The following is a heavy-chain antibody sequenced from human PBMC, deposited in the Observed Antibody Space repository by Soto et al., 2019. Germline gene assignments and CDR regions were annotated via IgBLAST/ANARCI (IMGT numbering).Heavy chain of an antibody. CDR1: GGTFSGYY. Sequence: PSETLSLTCAVYGGTFSGYYWSWIRQPPGKGLEWIGETNHSGSTNYNPSLKTRVTISGDTSKNQFSPKLNSVTAADTAVYDCGRGNVVEGPTAISFWFEPWGQGTLVTVSS. CDR2: TNHSGST. CDR3: GRGNVVEGPTAISFWFEP. D-gene: IGHD2-2*01. J-gene: IGHJ5*02. V-gene: IGHV4-34*01.